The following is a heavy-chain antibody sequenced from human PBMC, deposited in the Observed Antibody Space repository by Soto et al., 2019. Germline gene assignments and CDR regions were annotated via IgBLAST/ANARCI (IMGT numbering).Heavy chain of an antibody. Sequence: SETLSLTCTVSGGSISSGGYYWSWIRQHPGKGLEWIGYIYYSGYTNYNPSLKSRVTISLDTSKNQFPLKLSSVTAADTAVYYCARIGYSYGYFGWDLDYYYYMDVWGKGTTVTVS. J-gene: IGHJ6*03. CDR3: ARIGYSYGYFGWDLDYYYYMDV. CDR1: GGSISSGGYY. V-gene: IGHV4-31*03. CDR2: IYYSGYT. D-gene: IGHD5-18*01.